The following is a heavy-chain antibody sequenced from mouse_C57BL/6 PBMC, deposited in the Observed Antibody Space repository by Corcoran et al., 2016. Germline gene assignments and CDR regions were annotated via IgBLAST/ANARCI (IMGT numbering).Heavy chain of an antibody. CDR1: GYTFTTYG. J-gene: IGHJ2*01. CDR3: ARSIYDGYYFDY. CDR2: INNYSGVP. Sequence: QIQLVQSGPELKKTGETVKISCKASGYTFTTYGMSWVKQAPGKGLKWMGWINNYSGVPTYDDDFKGRFAFSLETSASTAYLQINNLKNEDTATYFCARSIYDGYYFDYWGQGTTLTVSS. V-gene: IGHV9-3*01. D-gene: IGHD2-3*01.